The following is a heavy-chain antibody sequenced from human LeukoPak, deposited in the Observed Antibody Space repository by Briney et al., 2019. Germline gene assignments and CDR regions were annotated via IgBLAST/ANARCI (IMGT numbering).Heavy chain of an antibody. D-gene: IGHD3-10*01. CDR3: AKDLVSQRGVGSSEKVDY. J-gene: IGHJ4*02. V-gene: IGHV3-23*01. CDR1: GFAFSTYA. CDR2: ISGSGAGT. Sequence: PGGSLRLSCAASGFAFSTYAMSWVRQAPGKGLEWVSGISGSGAGTHYADSVKGRFTISRGNSKNTLYLQMNSLRAEDTAVYYCAKDLVSQRGVGSSEKVDYWGQGTLVTVSS.